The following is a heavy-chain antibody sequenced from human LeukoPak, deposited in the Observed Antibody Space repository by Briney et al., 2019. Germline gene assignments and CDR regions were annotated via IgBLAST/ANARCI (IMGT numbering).Heavy chain of an antibody. J-gene: IGHJ4*02. V-gene: IGHV3-30*18. CDR3: AKESLGQLWSLDF. CDR2: ISYDGNEY. Sequence: QPGISLRLSCAASGFTFVSYGMHWVRQAPGKGLEWVAVISYDGNEYYYADSLKGRFTISRDNSKNTLYLQMNSLRADDTAVYFCAKESLGQLWSLDFWGQGTLVTVSS. D-gene: IGHD3-3*01. CDR1: GFTFVSYG.